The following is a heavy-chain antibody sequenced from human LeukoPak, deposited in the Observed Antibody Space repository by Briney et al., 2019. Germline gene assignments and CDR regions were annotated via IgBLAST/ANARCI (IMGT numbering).Heavy chain of an antibody. CDR1: GMNNYW. CDR3: ATDLNWVSR. D-gene: IGHD3-16*01. V-gene: IGHV3-7*01. Sequence: GESLRLSCIGSGMNNYWMTWVRQAPGKGLQSVANINKDGSEKYYLDSVKGRITISRDKIKNSVFLEINSLRAEDTGIYYCATDLNWVSRWGQGTLVTVSS. CDR2: INKDGSEK. J-gene: IGHJ4*02.